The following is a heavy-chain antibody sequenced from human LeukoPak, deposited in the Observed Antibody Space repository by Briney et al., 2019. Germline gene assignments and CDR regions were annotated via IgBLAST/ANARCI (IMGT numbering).Heavy chain of an antibody. Sequence: GESLKISCKGSGYSFTSYWIGWVRQMPGKGLEWMGIIYPDDSHTRYSPSFQGQVTISADKSIDTAYLQWTSLKASDTAIYYCARRGSYTTSSHHYFDYWGQGTLVTVSS. CDR2: IYPDDSHT. V-gene: IGHV5-51*01. J-gene: IGHJ4*02. CDR3: ARRGSYTTSSHHYFDY. CDR1: GYSFTSYW. D-gene: IGHD6-6*01.